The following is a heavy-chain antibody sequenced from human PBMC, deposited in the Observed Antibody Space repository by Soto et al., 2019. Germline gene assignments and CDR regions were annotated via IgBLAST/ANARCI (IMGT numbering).Heavy chain of an antibody. D-gene: IGHD3-22*01. CDR3: ARVANGFYSDFDY. Sequence: SEILSLTCTVSGDFISNYYWNWIRQRPGKGLEWIGHIFYSGSPNYNTNYNPSLKSRVTMSADTSKKHFSLKLSSVTAADTAVYYCARVANGFYSDFDYWGPGTLVTVS. CDR1: GDFISNYY. V-gene: IGHV4-59*01. CDR2: IFYSGSPNYNT. J-gene: IGHJ4*02.